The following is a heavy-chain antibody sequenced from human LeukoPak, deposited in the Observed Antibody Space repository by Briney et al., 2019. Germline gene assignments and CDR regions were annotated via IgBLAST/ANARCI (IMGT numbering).Heavy chain of an antibody. J-gene: IGHJ4*02. V-gene: IGHV1-18*01. D-gene: IGHD1-1*01. Sequence: ASVKVSCKASGYTFTSYGISWARQAPGQGLEWMGWISAYNGNTNYAQKFQGRVTMTRDTSISTAYMELSRLRSDDTAVYYCARAPNGAFDYWGQGTLVTVSS. CDR1: GYTFTSYG. CDR3: ARAPNGAFDY. CDR2: ISAYNGNT.